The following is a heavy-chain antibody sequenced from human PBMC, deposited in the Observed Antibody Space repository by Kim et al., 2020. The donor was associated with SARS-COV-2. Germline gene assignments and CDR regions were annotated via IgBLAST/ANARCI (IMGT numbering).Heavy chain of an antibody. D-gene: IGHD4-4*01. CDR1: GGSITSDY. Sequence: SETLSLTCSVSGGSITSDYWSWIRQPAGKGLEWIGRIYGSGGTTYNASLKSRVSMSIDTSTNQSSPKLTSVTAADTAVYHCGRGLHGSVEGSWGQGTAVT. J-gene: IGHJ4*02. V-gene: IGHV4-4*07. CDR2: IYGSGGT. CDR3: GRGLHGSVEGS.